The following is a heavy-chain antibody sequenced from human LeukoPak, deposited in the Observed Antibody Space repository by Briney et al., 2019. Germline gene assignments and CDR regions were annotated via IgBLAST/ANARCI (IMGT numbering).Heavy chain of an antibody. J-gene: IGHJ4*02. D-gene: IGHD1-1*01. CDR1: GFTVSSNY. Sequence: GGSLRLSCAASGFTVSSNYMSWVRQAPGKGLEWVSVIYSGGNTYYADSVKGRFTISRDYSKNTLYLQMNSLRAEDTAVYYCARNVAGSFDYWGQGTLVTVSS. CDR2: IYSGGNT. V-gene: IGHV3-53*01. CDR3: ARNVAGSFDY.